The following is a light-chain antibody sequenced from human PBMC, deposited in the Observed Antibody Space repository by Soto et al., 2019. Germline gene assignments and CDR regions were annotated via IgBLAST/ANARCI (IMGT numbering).Light chain of an antibody. Sequence: CALTQPASVSGSPGQSITISCTGTSSDVGSYNLVSWYQQHPGKAPKLMIYEVSKRPSGVSNRFSGSKSGNTASLTISGLQAEAEADYYCCSYAGSSTFVVFGGGTKLTVL. V-gene: IGLV2-23*02. J-gene: IGLJ2*01. CDR1: SSDVGSYNL. CDR2: EVS. CDR3: CSYAGSSTFVV.